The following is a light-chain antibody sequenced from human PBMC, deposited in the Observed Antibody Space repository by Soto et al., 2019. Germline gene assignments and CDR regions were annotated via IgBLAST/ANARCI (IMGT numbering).Light chain of an antibody. V-gene: IGKV1-5*03. Sequence: DIQITQSSSTLSASVGYRVTRTCRASQSISSWLAWYQQKPGKDPKLLIYKASSLESGVQSRFSGSGSGTEFTLTISSLQPDDFATYYCQQYNSYWTFGTGTQVDIK. CDR2: KAS. CDR3: QQYNSYWT. J-gene: IGKJ1*01. CDR1: QSISSW.